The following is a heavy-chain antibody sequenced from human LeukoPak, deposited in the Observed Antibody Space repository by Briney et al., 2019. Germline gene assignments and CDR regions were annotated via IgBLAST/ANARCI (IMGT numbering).Heavy chain of an antibody. CDR1: GYTFTGYY. D-gene: IGHD3-3*01. V-gene: IGHV1-2*06. CDR3: ARVRITIFGVVTALDY. J-gene: IGHJ4*02. Sequence: ASVKVSCKASGYTFTGYYMHWVRQAPGQGLEWMGRINPNIGGTNYVQKFQSRVTMTRDTSISTAYMELSRLRSDDTAVYYCARVRITIFGVVTALDYWGQGTLVTVSS. CDR2: INPNIGGT.